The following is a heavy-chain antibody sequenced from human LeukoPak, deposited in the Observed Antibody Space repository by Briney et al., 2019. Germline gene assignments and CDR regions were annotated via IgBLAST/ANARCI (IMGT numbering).Heavy chain of an antibody. CDR3: ARSRGYSYGPAYY. Sequence: AASVKVSCQVSGYTFTSYCISWVRQAAGQGREWMGWISAYNGNTNYAQKLQGRVTLTTDTSTSTAYMELRSLRSDDTAVYYCARSRGYSYGPAYYWGQGTLVTVSS. D-gene: IGHD5-18*01. J-gene: IGHJ4*02. V-gene: IGHV1-18*04. CDR1: GYTFTSYC. CDR2: ISAYNGNT.